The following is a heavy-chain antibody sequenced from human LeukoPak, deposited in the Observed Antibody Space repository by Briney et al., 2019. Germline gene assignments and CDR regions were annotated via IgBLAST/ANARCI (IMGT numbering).Heavy chain of an antibody. CDR2: IWYGGSNK. Sequence: PGGSLRLSCAASGFTFSSYGMHWVRQAPGKGLEWVAVIWYGGSNKYYADSVKGRFTISRDNSKNTLYLQTNSLRAEDTAVYYCARMLVPAAILEGLAYWGQGTLVTVSS. CDR1: GFTFSSYG. D-gene: IGHD2-2*02. J-gene: IGHJ4*02. CDR3: ARMLVPAAILEGLAY. V-gene: IGHV3-33*01.